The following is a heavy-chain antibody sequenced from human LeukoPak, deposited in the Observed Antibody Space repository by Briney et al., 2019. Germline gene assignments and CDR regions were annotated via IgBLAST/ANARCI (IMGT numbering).Heavy chain of an antibody. CDR1: GFTFSSDS. CDR2: ISSSSSYI. V-gene: IGHV3-21*01. Sequence: GGSLRLPCAASGFTFSSDSMNWVRQAPGKGLEWVSSISSSSSYIYYADSVKGRFTISRDNAKNSLYLQMNSLRAEDTAVYYCARDPRGYNWNDVGYFDYWGQGTLVTVSS. J-gene: IGHJ4*02. CDR3: ARDPRGYNWNDVGYFDY. D-gene: IGHD1-1*01.